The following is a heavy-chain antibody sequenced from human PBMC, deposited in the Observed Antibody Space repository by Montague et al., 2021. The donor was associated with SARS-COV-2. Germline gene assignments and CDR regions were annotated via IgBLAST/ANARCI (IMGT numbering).Heavy chain of an antibody. J-gene: IGHJ2*01. Sequence: SETLSLTCTVSGGSTSSYYWSWIRQPLGKGLEWIGCIYYSGSTNYNPSLKSRVTISVHTSKTQFSLKLNSVTAADTAVYYCARTIVVVSAASRYFDLWGRGTLVTVSS. CDR3: ARTIVVVSAASRYFDL. CDR1: GGSTSSYY. CDR2: IYYSGST. D-gene: IGHD2-2*01. V-gene: IGHV4-59*01.